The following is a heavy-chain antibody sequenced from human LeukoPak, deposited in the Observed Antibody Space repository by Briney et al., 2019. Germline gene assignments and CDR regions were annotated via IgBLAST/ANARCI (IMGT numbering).Heavy chain of an antibody. CDR3: ARDRGSGDVFAY. CDR1: GYTFTGYY. J-gene: IGHJ4*02. Sequence: ASVKVSCKASGYTFTGYYMHWLRQAPGQGLEWMGRINPNSGGTSYAQRFQGRVTLTRDTSITTAYMELTSLRSDDTAVYYCARDRGSGDVFAYWGQGTLVTVSS. D-gene: IGHD3-10*01. V-gene: IGHV1-2*06. CDR2: INPNSGGT.